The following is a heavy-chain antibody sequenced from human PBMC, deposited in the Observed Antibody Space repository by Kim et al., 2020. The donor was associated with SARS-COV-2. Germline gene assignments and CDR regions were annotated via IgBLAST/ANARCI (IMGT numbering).Heavy chain of an antibody. J-gene: IGHJ6*02. CDR3: ASDYYYGMDV. CDR2: SRT. V-gene: IGHV3-74*01. Sequence: SRTSYADSVKGRLTIARDNVKNTLYLQMNSLRAEDTAVYYCASDYYYGMDVWGQGTTVTVSS.